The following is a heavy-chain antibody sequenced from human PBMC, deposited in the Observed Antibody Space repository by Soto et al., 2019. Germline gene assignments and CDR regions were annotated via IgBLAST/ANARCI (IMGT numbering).Heavy chain of an antibody. J-gene: IGHJ3*02. D-gene: IGHD3-22*01. V-gene: IGHV3-7*04. CDR2: IKPDGSEK. Sequence: GGSLRLSCAASGFTFNTYWMSWVRQAPGKGLEWVANIKPDGSEKWYVDSVKGRFTISRDNAKNSLYLQMNSLRAEDTAVYFCARGDYYDTSGPFSDAFDISGQATMVTVSS. CDR3: ARGDYYDTSGPFSDAFDI. CDR1: GFTFNTYW.